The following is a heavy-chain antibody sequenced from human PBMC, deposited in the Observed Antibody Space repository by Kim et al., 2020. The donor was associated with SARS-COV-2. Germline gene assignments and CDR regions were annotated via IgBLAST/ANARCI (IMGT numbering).Heavy chain of an antibody. D-gene: IGHD3-10*01. V-gene: IGHV1-3*01. CDR3: AREGSGSYNWFDP. Sequence: YSEKCQGRVTITRDTSATTAYKEQSSLTSKDTAVYYCAREGSGSYNWFDPWGQGTLVTVSS. J-gene: IGHJ5*02.